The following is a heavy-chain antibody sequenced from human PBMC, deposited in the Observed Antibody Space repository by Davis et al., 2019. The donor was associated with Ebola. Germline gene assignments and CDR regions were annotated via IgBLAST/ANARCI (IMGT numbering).Heavy chain of an antibody. J-gene: IGHJ5*02. CDR1: GYTFTGYY. Sequence: AASVKVSCKASGYTFTGYYMHWVRQAPGQGLEWMGWINPNSGGTNYAQKFQGWVTMTRDTSISTAYMELSRLRSDDAAVYYCARGGADKRWLQLKSWFDPWGQGTLVTVSS. V-gene: IGHV1-2*04. D-gene: IGHD5-24*01. CDR3: ARGGADKRWLQLKSWFDP. CDR2: INPNSGGT.